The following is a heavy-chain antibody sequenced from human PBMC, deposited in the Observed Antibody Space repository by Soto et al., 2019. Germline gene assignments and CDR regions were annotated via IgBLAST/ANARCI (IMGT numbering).Heavy chain of an antibody. CDR1: GFSLRTSGVG. V-gene: IGHV2-5*02. J-gene: IGHJ4*02. D-gene: IGHD3-9*01. Sequence: QITLKESGPTLVKPTQTLTLTCTLSGFSLRTSGVGVGWIRQPPGEALECLAVIYWDDDKRYNPSLRSRLTXTXVTSKDQVVLTLTNMDPMDTGTYFCAHRLDRSYFDYWGQGILVTVSS. CDR2: IYWDDDK. CDR3: AHRLDRSYFDY.